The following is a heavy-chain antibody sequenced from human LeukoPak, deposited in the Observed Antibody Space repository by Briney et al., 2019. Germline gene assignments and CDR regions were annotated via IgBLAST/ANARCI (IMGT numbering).Heavy chain of an antibody. CDR2: IYYSGST. Sequence: KPSETLSLTCIVSGGSVSGYYWSWIRQPPGRGLEWIGYIYYSGSTNYNPSLKSRVTISVDTSKNQFSLKVSSVTAADTAVYYCARLGCGGDCYNNYFDYWGQGTLVTVSS. CDR3: ARLGCGGDCYNNYFDY. V-gene: IGHV4-59*08. CDR1: GGSVSGYY. D-gene: IGHD2-21*02. J-gene: IGHJ4*02.